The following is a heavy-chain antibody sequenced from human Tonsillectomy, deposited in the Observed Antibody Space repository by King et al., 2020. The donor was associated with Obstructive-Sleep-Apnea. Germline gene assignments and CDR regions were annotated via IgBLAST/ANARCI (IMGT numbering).Heavy chain of an antibody. CDR2: MSYDGSFE. CDR3: AKGHDGSFYRAFDY. J-gene: IGHJ4*02. D-gene: IGHD2-2*01. Sequence: QVQLVESGGGVVQPGRSLRLSCVASGFTFSSYAMNWVRQAPGKGLEGVAFMSYDGSFECYPDSVKGRFTISRDNSEKTLYLQMNSLRDEDTAFYYCAKGHDGSFYRAFDYWGQGTLVTVSS. CDR1: GFTFSSYA. V-gene: IGHV3-30*04.